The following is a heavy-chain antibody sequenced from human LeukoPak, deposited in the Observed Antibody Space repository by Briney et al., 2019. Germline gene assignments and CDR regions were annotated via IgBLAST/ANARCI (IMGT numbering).Heavy chain of an antibody. CDR3: ARGVRIAAHFYGMDV. Sequence: SETLSLTCTVSGGSISSSSYYWGWIRQPPGKGLEWIGSIYYSGSTYYNPSLKSRVTISVDTSKSQFSLKLSSVTAADTAVYYCARGVRIAAHFYGMDVWGQGTTVTVSS. CDR1: GGSISSSSYY. J-gene: IGHJ6*02. CDR2: IYYSGST. D-gene: IGHD6-13*01. V-gene: IGHV4-39*07.